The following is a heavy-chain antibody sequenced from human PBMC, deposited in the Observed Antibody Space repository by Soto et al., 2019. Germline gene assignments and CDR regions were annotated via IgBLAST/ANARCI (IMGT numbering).Heavy chain of an antibody. D-gene: IGHD3-10*01. Sequence: QVQLQESGPGLVKPSETLSLSCTVSGGSISSYYWSWFRQSPGKRMEWIGYVHHSWGSSYNPSLQSRVAISLDTSKSQFSLKVTSVTATDTAVYYCARQGFGPLHCLVEVWGQGTTVTVSS. J-gene: IGHJ6*02. CDR3: ARQGFGPLHCLVEV. CDR2: VHHSWGS. V-gene: IGHV4-59*08. CDR1: GGSISSYY.